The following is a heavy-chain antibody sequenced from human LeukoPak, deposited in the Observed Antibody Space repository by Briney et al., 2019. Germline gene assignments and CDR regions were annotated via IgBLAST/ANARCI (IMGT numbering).Heavy chain of an antibody. CDR1: GYSLSSGYY. CDR3: ARVRANSGYGHFDF. Sequence: SETLSLTCAVSGYSLSSGYYWGWIRPPPGKGLEWIGSIYHSGSTYYNPSLKSRVTISIDTSKNQFSLKLTSVTAADTAVYYCARVRANSGYGHFDFWGQGALVTVSS. CDR2: IYHSGST. D-gene: IGHD5-12*01. J-gene: IGHJ4*02. V-gene: IGHV4-38-2*01.